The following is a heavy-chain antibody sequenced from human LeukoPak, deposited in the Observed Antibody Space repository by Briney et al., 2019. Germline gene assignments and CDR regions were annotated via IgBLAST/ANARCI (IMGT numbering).Heavy chain of an antibody. CDR2: ISYDGSNK. Sequence: PGRSLRLSCAASGFTFSSYAMHWVRQAPGKGLEWVAVISYDGSNKYYADSVKGRFTISRDNSKNTLYLQMNSLRAEDTAVYYCARDRVIVGGTATYNFDHWGQGTLVTVSS. V-gene: IGHV3-30*01. CDR3: ARDRVIVGGTATYNFDH. CDR1: GFTFSSYA. D-gene: IGHD1-14*01. J-gene: IGHJ4*02.